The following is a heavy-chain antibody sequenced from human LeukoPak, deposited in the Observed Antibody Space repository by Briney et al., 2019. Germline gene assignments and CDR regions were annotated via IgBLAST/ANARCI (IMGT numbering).Heavy chain of an antibody. V-gene: IGHV1-8*01. CDR2: MNPKTGNT. CDR3: ARGPRVFGVVLSSHWFFDV. J-gene: IGHJ2*01. D-gene: IGHD3-3*01. CDR1: GYSFTSYG. Sequence: GASVNVSCKASGYSFTSYGISWVRQAAGQGLEWMGWMNPKTGNTGYAQKFQGRLSFTRNTSINTAYMELSSLRSEDTAVYYCARGPRVFGVVLSSHWFFDVWGRGTLVTVSS.